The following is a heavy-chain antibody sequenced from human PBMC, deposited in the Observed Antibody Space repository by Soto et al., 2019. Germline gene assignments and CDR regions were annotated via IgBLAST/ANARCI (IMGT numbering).Heavy chain of an antibody. J-gene: IGHJ3*02. D-gene: IGHD2-15*01. V-gene: IGHV3-23*01. CDR3: AKIVGGGSHHDGFDI. CDR1: GFTFRSYA. CDR2: TGGGGVST. Sequence: EVQLLESGGGLVEPGGSLRLSCAASGFTFRSYAMTWVRQAPGKGLEWVSYTGGGGVSTYYADSVKGRFTSSRDDSKNAPYLQMNSLRAEDTGLYYCAKIVGGGSHHDGFDIWGQGTMVTGSS.